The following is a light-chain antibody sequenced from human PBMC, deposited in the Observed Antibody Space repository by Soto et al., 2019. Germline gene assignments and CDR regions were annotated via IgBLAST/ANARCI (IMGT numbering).Light chain of an antibody. CDR2: DAA. CDR1: RSRSNY. V-gene: IGKV3-11*01. Sequence: DIVLTQSPPTLSLSPGAKATLSSRACRSRSNYLAWYQQKPGEAPRILIYDAAYRATGIAARFSGSGSGTDFTLTIIRLEHADVAMSYCLQHGSSFWTFGQGTKVDIK. CDR3: LQHGSSFWT. J-gene: IGKJ1*01.